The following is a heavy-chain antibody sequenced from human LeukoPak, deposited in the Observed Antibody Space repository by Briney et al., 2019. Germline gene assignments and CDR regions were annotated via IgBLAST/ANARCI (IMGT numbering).Heavy chain of an antibody. Sequence: PGGSQRLSCAASGFTFSSYSMNWLRQAPGKGLEWVSSISSSSSYIYYADSVKGRFTISRDNAKNSLYLQMNSLRAEDTAVYYCARILQQLVYPYYYYYMDVWGKGTTVTVSS. J-gene: IGHJ6*03. CDR3: ARILQQLVYPYYYYYMDV. D-gene: IGHD6-13*01. V-gene: IGHV3-21*01. CDR2: ISSSSSYI. CDR1: GFTFSSYS.